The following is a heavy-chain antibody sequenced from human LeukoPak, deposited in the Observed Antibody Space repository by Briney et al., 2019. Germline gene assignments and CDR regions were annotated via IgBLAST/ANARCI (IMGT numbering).Heavy chain of an antibody. CDR3: ARGLYDSSGYHHVGAFDI. Sequence: SETLSLTCTVSGGSISSYYWSWIGQPPGKGLEWIGYIYYSGSTNDNPSLKSRVTISVDTSKNQFSLKLSSVTAADTAVYYCARGLYDSSGYHHVGAFDIWGQGTMVTVSS. J-gene: IGHJ3*02. D-gene: IGHD3-22*01. V-gene: IGHV4-59*01. CDR2: IYYSGST. CDR1: GGSISSYY.